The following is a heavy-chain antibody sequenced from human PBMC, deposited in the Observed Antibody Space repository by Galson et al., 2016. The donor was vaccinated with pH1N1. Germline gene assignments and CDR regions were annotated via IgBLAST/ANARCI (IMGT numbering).Heavy chain of an antibody. CDR1: ESIFNKYA. J-gene: IGHJ6*03. CDR3: ARSLFYYDSYMDV. V-gene: IGHV1-69*05. Sequence: SVKVSCKASESIFNKYAISWVRQAPGQGLEWMGGIIAVFKTTNYAQKFQGRVTINTDESTSIVCMELRSLRSEDTAIYYCARSLFYYDSYMDVWGKGTTVTVSS. CDR2: IIAVFKTT.